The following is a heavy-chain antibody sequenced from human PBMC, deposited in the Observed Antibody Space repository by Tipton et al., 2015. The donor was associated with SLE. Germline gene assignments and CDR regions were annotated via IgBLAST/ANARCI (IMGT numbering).Heavy chain of an antibody. D-gene: IGHD4-17*01. CDR1: GDPINSGSYF. CDR2: IYTSGNT. V-gene: IGHV4-61*02. CDR3: AKDYNHDNADYN. Sequence: PSLTCSVSGDPINSGSYFWSWIRQPAGKGLEWIGRIYTSGNTNYNSSLKSRVTISIDTSTNQFSLKLSSVTAADTAVYYCAKDYNHDNADYNWGQGTLVIVSS. J-gene: IGHJ4*02.